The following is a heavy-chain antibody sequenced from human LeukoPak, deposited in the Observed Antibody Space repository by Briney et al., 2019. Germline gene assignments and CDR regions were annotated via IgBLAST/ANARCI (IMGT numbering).Heavy chain of an antibody. V-gene: IGHV4-34*01. CDR2: INHSGSN. D-gene: IGHD5-18*01. J-gene: IGHJ4*02. Sequence: AETLSLTCAVYGGSFSGYYWSWIHQPPGKGLEWMGVINHSGSNNYNPSLKSRVTISVDTSKNQFSLKLSSVTAADAAVYYCARAPWIQLWAGRGFDYWGQGTLVTVSS. CDR3: ARAPWIQLWAGRGFDY. CDR1: GGSFSGYY.